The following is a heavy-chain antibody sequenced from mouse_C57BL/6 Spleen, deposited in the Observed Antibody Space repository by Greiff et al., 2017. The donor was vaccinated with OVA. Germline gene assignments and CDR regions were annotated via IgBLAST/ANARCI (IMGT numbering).Heavy chain of an antibody. Sequence: VQLQQSGPELVKPGASVKISCKASGYAFSSSWMYWVKQRPGKGLEWIGRIYPGDGDTNYNGKFKGKATLTADKSSSTAYMQLSSLTSEDSAVYFCARTGTGPFAYWGQGTLVTVSA. CDR3: ARTGTGPFAY. V-gene: IGHV1-82*01. D-gene: IGHD4-1*01. CDR2: IYPGDGDT. CDR1: GYAFSSSW. J-gene: IGHJ3*01.